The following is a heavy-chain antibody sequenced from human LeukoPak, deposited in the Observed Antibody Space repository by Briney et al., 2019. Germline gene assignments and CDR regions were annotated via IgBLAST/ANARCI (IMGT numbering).Heavy chain of an antibody. CDR1: GESFSAYY. V-gene: IGHV4-34*01. Sequence: SETLSLTCAVYGESFSAYYWSWIRQSPGKGLEWIAEINHRGDTNYNPSVKSRVTISIDTSKNQFSLKVRSLTAADTAVYYCARGPTISETGYFDFWGQGTLVTVSS. CDR3: ARGPTISETGYFDF. D-gene: IGHD1-1*01. J-gene: IGHJ4*03. CDR2: INHRGDT.